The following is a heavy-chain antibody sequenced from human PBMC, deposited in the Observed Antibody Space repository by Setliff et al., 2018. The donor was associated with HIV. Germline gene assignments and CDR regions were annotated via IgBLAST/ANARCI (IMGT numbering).Heavy chain of an antibody. J-gene: IGHJ4*02. V-gene: IGHV3-11*06. CDR3: ASIELAAMVPVDY. CDR2: ISSSSSYT. Sequence: GGSLRLSCAASGLTFSSYWMSWIRQAPGKGLEWVSYISSSSSYTNYADSVKGRFTISRDNAKNSLFLQMNSLRAEDTAVYYCASIELAAMVPVDYWGQGTLVTVSS. D-gene: IGHD5-18*01. CDR1: GLTFSSYW.